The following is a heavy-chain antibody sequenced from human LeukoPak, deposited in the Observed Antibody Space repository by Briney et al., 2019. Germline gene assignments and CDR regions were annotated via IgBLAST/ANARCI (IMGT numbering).Heavy chain of an antibody. CDR2: IYYSGST. J-gene: IGHJ4*02. D-gene: IGHD6-6*01. Sequence: SQTLSLTCTVSGGSISSGGYYWSWIRQHPGKGLEWIGYIYYSGSTYYNPSLKSRVTISVDTSKNQFSLKLSSVTAADTAVYYCARGGYSSSPYYFDYWGQGTLVTVSS. CDR3: ARGGYSSSPYYFDY. CDR1: GGSISSGGYY. V-gene: IGHV4-31*03.